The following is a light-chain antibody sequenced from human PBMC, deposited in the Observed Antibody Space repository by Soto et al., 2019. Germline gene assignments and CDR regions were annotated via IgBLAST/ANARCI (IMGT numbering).Light chain of an antibody. CDR3: QQYNSYSTWT. CDR1: QSISSW. V-gene: IGKV1-5*03. J-gene: IGKJ1*01. Sequence: DIQMTQSPSTLSASVGDRVTITCRASQSISSWLAWYQQKPGKAPKLLIYKASSLESGVPSRYSGSRSGTEFTLTISSLQPDDFATYYCQQYNSYSTWTLGPGTKGDIK. CDR2: KAS.